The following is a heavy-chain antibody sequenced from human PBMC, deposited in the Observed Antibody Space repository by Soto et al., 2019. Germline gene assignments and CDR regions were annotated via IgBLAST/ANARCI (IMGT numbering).Heavy chain of an antibody. D-gene: IGHD1-1*01. V-gene: IGHV1-18*01. J-gene: IGHJ4*02. CDR1: GYTFTSYG. CDR3: ARGRYGDY. CDR2: ISAHNGNT. Sequence: QVHLVQSGAEVKKPGASVKVSCKASGYTFTSYGITWVRQAPGQGLEWMGWISAHNGNTDYAQKLQGRVIVTRDTSPRTAYMELRSLRSDDTAVDYCARGRYGDYWGQGALVTVSS.